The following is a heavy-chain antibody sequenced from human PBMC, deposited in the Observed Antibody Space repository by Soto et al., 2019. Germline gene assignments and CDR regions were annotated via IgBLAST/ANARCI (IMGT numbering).Heavy chain of an antibody. CDR1: GYTFTSYG. D-gene: IGHD5-18*01. CDR3: AKEGYSYGYLDYYDGMDV. CDR2: ISAYNGNT. J-gene: IGHJ6*02. Sequence: ASVKVSCKASGYTFTSYGISWVRQAPGQGLEWMGWISAYNGNTNYAQKLQGRVTMTTDTSTSTAYMELRSLRSDGTAVYYCAKEGYSYGYLDYYDGMDVWGQGTTVTVSS. V-gene: IGHV1-18*04.